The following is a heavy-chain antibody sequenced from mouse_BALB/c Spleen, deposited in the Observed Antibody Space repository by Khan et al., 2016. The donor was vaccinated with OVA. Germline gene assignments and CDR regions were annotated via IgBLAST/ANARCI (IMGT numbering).Heavy chain of an antibody. D-gene: IGHD1-1*01. Sequence: QVQLQQPGAEFVKPGTSVKLSCKASGYNFTSYWVNWVKLRPGQGLEWIGHIYPGSGSTNYNEMFKSKATLTVDTSSTTAYMQLSSLASEDSALYYYARRDYYGSSVAYWGQGTLVTVSA. CDR1: GYNFTSYW. J-gene: IGHJ3*01. CDR2: IYPGSGST. CDR3: ARRDYYGSSVAY. V-gene: IGHV1-55*01.